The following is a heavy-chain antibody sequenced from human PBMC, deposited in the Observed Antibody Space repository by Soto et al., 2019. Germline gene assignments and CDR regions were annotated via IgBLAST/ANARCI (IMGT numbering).Heavy chain of an antibody. J-gene: IGHJ4*02. CDR2: ISSSGSTI. CDR1: GFTFSSYE. D-gene: IGHD6-19*01. CDR3: GRGQKGSGGGYFDY. Sequence: EVQLVESGGGLVQPGGSLRLSCAASGFTFSSYEMNWVRQAPGKGLEWVSYISSSGSTIYYADSVKGRFTISRDNAKKSLYRQMASLRAEDTAVYYWGRGQKGSGGGYFDYWGQETLVTVSS. V-gene: IGHV3-48*03.